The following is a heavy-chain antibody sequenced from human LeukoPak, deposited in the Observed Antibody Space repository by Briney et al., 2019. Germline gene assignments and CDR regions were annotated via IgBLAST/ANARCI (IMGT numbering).Heavy chain of an antibody. CDR3: ARHRVYYDTSGYINDAFDI. D-gene: IGHD3-22*01. Sequence: PSETLSLTCAVYGGSFSGYYWSWIRQPPGKGLEWIGSIYYSGSTYYNPSLKSRVTISVDTSKNQFSLKLSSVTAADTAVFYCARHRVYYDTSGYINDAFDIWGQGTMVTVSS. V-gene: IGHV4-34*01. CDR2: IYYSGST. J-gene: IGHJ3*02. CDR1: GGSFSGYY.